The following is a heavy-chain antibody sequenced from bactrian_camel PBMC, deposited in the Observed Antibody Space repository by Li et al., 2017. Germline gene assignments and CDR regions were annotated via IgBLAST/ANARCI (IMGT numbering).Heavy chain of an antibody. CDR3: AAARSRRLVTRNPADFGY. CDR1: GDAITAFC. Sequence: VQLVESGGGLVQPGGSLKLSCAASGDAITAFCWGWFRQAPGLEREAVATIDGSGITTYADSVKSRFTISKVNVANTLYLEMSSLQPEDSALYYCAAARSRRLVTRNPADFGYWGQGTQVTVS. V-gene: IGHV3S53*01. J-gene: IGHJ6*01. CDR2: IDGSGIT. D-gene: IGHD6*01.